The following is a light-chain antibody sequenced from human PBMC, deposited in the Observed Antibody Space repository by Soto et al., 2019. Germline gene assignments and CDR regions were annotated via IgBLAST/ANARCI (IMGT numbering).Light chain of an antibody. CDR2: AAS. CDR3: QQSYSTPPR. CDR1: QSISSY. V-gene: IGKV1-39*01. J-gene: IGKJ5*01. Sequence: DIQMTQSPSSLSASVGDRVTITCRASQSISSYLSWYQQRPGKAPKLLIYAASSLQSGVPSRFSGSGSGTDFTLTISSLQPEDFATYYCQQSYSTPPRFGQGTRLEI.